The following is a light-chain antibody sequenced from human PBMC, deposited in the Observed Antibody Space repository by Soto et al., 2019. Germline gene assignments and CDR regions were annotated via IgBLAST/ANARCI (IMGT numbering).Light chain of an antibody. J-gene: IGKJ1*01. CDR2: GIS. V-gene: IGKV3-20*01. CDR1: QSVTSNY. Sequence: MTQSPSTLSVSPGERDTLYCRASQSVTSNYLAWYQQKPGQAPRLLIYGISNRATGVPDRFSGSGSGTDFTLTISRLEPEDFAVYYCQQYTDWPLTFGQGTKVDI. CDR3: QQYTDWPLT.